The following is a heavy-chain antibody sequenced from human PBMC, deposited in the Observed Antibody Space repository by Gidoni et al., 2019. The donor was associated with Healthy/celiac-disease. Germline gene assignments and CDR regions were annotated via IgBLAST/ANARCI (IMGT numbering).Heavy chain of an antibody. CDR2: INPNSGGT. D-gene: IGHD2-8*01. CDR3: ARIPREDIVLMVYYTPRYSMDV. CDR1: GYTLTGDS. Sequence: QVQLVQSGAAVKKPGASVKVSCKASGYTLTGDSRHWVRQDPGQGLEWMGWINPNSGGTNYAQKFQGRVTMTRDTSISTAYMELSRLRSDDTAVYYCARIPREDIVLMVYYTPRYSMDVWGQGTTVTVSS. J-gene: IGHJ6*02. V-gene: IGHV1-2*02.